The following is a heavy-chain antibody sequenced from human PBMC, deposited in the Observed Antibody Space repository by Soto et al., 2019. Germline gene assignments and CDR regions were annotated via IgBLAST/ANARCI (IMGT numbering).Heavy chain of an antibody. CDR3: ARLGPYSSGSYSFRYNWFDP. CDR2: IYSGGST. J-gene: IGHJ5*02. CDR1: GFSVSSSH. Sequence: EVQLVDSGGGLIQPGGSLRLSCAASGFSVSSSHMSWVRQAPGKGLEWVSVIYSGGSTYYAVSVKGRFTISRDKTKNRVYLKMKSLRAEDTAVYYCARLGPYSSGSYSFRYNWFDPWGQGTLVTVSS. D-gene: IGHD3-10*01. V-gene: IGHV3-53*01.